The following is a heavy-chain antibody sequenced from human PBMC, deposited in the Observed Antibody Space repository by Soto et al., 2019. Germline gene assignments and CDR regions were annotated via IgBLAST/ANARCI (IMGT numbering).Heavy chain of an antibody. CDR1: GYTFTSYD. CDR2: MNPNSGST. J-gene: IGHJ6*02. V-gene: IGHV1-8*01. Sequence: QVQLVQSGAEVKKPGASVKVSCKASGYTFTSYDINWVRQATGQGLEWMGWMNPNSGSTGYAQKFQGRVTMTRNTSISTACMKLSSLRSEDTAVYYCERERAGTTSMDVWGQGTTVTVSS. CDR3: ERERAGTTSMDV. D-gene: IGHD1-1*01.